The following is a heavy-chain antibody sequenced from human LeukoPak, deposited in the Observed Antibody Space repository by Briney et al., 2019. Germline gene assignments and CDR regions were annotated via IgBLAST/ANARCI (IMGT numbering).Heavy chain of an antibody. Sequence: GGSLRLSCAASGFTFSSYSMNWVRQAPGKGLEWVSYISSSSSTIYYADPVKGRFTISRDNAKNSLYLQMNSLRAEDTAVYYCARAHYYDSSGYYYWGQGTLVTVSS. V-gene: IGHV3-48*01. CDR3: ARAHYYDSSGYYY. J-gene: IGHJ4*02. CDR2: ISSSSSTI. CDR1: GFTFSSYS. D-gene: IGHD3-22*01.